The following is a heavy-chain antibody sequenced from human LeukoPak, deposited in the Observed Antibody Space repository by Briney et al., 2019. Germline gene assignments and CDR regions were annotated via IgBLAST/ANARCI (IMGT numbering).Heavy chain of an antibody. D-gene: IGHD5-18*01. CDR1: GYTFTSYG. CDR3: ARSGYSYGYEEYYYYMDV. Sequence: ASVKVSCKASGYTFTSYGISWVRQAPGQGLEWMGWISAYNGNTNYAQKLQGRVTMTTDTSTSTAYMELRSLRSDDTAVYYCARSGYSYGYEEYYYYMDVWGKGTTVTVSS. V-gene: IGHV1-18*01. J-gene: IGHJ6*03. CDR2: ISAYNGNT.